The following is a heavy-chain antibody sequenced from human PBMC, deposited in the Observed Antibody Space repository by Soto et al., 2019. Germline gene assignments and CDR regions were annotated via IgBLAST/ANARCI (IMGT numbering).Heavy chain of an antibody. D-gene: IGHD3-16*01. CDR3: AREKGGANDY. Sequence: QVQLVQSGAEVKKPGASVKVSCKASGYTFTSYDIHWVRKATGQGLEWMGWMNPNSGNTGYAQKFQGSFTMTRNTSMCTAYMDLSIQRYEDTAVYYVAREKGGANDYWGQGTLVNVSS. CDR2: MNPNSGNT. V-gene: IGHV1-8*01. J-gene: IGHJ4*02. CDR1: GYTFTSYD.